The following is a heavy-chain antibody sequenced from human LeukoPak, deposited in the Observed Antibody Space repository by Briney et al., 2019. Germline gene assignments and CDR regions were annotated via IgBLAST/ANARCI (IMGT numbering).Heavy chain of an antibody. J-gene: IGHJ4*02. D-gene: IGHD5-12*01. CDR2: LIGSSGST. V-gene: IGHV3-23*01. Sequence: GGSLRLSCAASGSTSTKYAMNWVRQAPRKGLEWVSVLIGSSGSTDYADSVKGRFTISRDTSKNTLFLQMNSLRAEDTAIYYCAKGAYDYIEIGYFDSWGQGTLVTVSS. CDR3: AKGAYDYIEIGYFDS. CDR1: GSTSTKYA.